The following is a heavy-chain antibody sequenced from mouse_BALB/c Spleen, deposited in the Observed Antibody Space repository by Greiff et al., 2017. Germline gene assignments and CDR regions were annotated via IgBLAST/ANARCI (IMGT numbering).Heavy chain of an antibody. D-gene: IGHD1-2*01. J-gene: IGHJ3*01. Sequence: VQLQQSGPDLVKPSQSLSLTCTVTGYSITSCYSWHWIRQFPGNKLEWMGYIHYSGSTNYNPSLKSRITITRDTSKNQFCLQLNSVTTEDTATYNCARTDYYGYWGQGTLVTVSA. CDR1: GYSITSCYS. CDR3: ARTDYYGY. V-gene: IGHV3-1*02. CDR2: IHYSGST.